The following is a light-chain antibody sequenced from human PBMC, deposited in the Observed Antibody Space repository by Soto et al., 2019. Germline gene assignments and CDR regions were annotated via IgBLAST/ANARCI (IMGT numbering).Light chain of an antibody. CDR1: SSDVGGYNY. Sequence: QSVLTQPASVSGSPGQSITISCTGTSSDVGGYNYVSWYQQHPGKAPKLIIYDVSNRPSGVSNRFSGSKSGNTASLTISGLQAEDEADYYCSSYTDRSTLVVLGGGTKLTVL. CDR2: DVS. V-gene: IGLV2-14*01. CDR3: SSYTDRSTLVV. J-gene: IGLJ2*01.